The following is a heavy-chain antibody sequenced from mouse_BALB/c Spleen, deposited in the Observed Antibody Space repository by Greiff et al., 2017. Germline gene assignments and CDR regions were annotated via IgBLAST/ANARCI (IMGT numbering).Heavy chain of an antibody. Sequence: DVMLVESGGGLVQPGGSRKLSCAASGFTFSSFGMHWVRQAPEKGLEWVAYISSGSSTIYYADTVKGRFTISRDNPKNTLFLKMTSLRSEDTAMYYCARVPFYYGNAMDYWGQGTSVTVSS. J-gene: IGHJ4*01. CDR3: ARVPFYYGNAMDY. CDR2: ISSGSSTI. CDR1: GFTFSSFG. V-gene: IGHV5-17*02. D-gene: IGHD1-2*01.